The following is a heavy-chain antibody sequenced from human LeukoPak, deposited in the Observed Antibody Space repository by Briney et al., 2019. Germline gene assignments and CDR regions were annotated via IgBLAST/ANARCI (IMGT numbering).Heavy chain of an antibody. Sequence: GGSLRLSCAASGFTFDDYAMHWVRQAPGKGLEWVSGISWNSGSIGYADSVKGRFTISRDNAKNSLYLQMNSLRAEDTALYYCAKDIAYYYDSSGYFDAFDIWGQGTMVTVSS. CDR1: GFTFDDYA. CDR3: AKDIAYYYDSSGYFDAFDI. V-gene: IGHV3-9*01. J-gene: IGHJ3*02. CDR2: ISWNSGSI. D-gene: IGHD3-22*01.